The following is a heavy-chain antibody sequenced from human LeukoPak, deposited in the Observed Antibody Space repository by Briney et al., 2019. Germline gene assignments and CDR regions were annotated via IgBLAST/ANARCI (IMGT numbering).Heavy chain of an antibody. Sequence: SETLSPTCTVSGGSITSSSYYWGWIRQPPGKGLEWIGSMYNSGSTYDNPSLKSRVTISVDTSKNQFSLKLSSVTAADTAVYYCTRDRTDSSGYSDYWGQGTLVTVSS. CDR2: MYNSGST. D-gene: IGHD3-22*01. CDR3: TRDRTDSSGYSDY. V-gene: IGHV4-39*07. J-gene: IGHJ4*02. CDR1: GGSITSSSYY.